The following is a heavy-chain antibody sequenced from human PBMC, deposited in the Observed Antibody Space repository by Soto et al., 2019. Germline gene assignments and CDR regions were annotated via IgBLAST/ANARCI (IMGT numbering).Heavy chain of an antibody. CDR2: IYYSGST. V-gene: IGHV4-39*01. J-gene: IGHJ5*02. CDR1: GGSISSSSYY. CDR3: ASDNYDSSGYYPNWFDP. D-gene: IGHD3-22*01. Sequence: QLQLQESGPGLVKPSETLSLTCTVSGGSISSSSYYWGWIRQPPGKGLEWIGSIYYSGSTYYNPSLKSRVTRPVDTAKNQFSLKLSSGTAADTAVYYGASDNYDSSGYYPNWFDPWGQGTLVTVSS.